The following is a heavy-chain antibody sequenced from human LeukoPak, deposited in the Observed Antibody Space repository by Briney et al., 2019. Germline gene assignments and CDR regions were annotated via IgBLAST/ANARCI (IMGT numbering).Heavy chain of an antibody. V-gene: IGHV4-34*01. CDR1: GGSFSGYY. D-gene: IGHD6-13*01. CDR2: INHSGST. Sequence: SETLSLTCAVYGGSFSGYYWSWIRQPPGKGLEWIGEINHSGSTNYNPSLKSRVTISVDTSKNQFSLKLSSVTAADTAVCYCARAAAGTSSLDYFDYWGQGTLVTVSS. J-gene: IGHJ4*02. CDR3: ARAAAGTSSLDYFDY.